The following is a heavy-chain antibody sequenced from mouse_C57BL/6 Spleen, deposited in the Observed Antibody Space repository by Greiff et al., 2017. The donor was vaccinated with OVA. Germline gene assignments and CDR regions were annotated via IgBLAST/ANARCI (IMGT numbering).Heavy chain of an antibody. Sequence: QVQLQQPGAELVMPGASVKLSCKASGYTFTSYWMHWVKQRPGQGLEWIGEIDPSDSYTNYNQKFKGKSTLTVDKSSSTAYMQLSSLTSEDSAVYYCASRSGRNLDDWGKGTTLTVSS. J-gene: IGHJ2*01. D-gene: IGHD1-3*01. CDR1: GYTFTSYW. V-gene: IGHV1-69*01. CDR3: ASRSGRNLDD. CDR2: IDPSDSYT.